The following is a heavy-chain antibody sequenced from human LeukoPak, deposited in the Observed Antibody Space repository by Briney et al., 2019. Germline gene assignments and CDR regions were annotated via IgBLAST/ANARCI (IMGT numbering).Heavy chain of an antibody. CDR2: MKKNGSEK. CDR3: ARDRYGTFDI. D-gene: IGHD4-17*01. J-gene: IGHJ3*02. CDR1: RFTFSSYS. Sequence: GGSLRLSSAASRFTFSSYSMSWVRQAQGNGREWVANMKKNGSEKYYVDSVKGRITISRDNPKKSLYMQMNRLRAEDTAVYYCARDRYGTFDIWGQGTMVTVSS. V-gene: IGHV3-7*04.